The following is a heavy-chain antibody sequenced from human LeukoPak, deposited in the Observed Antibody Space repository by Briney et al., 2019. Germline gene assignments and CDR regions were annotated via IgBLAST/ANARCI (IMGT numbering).Heavy chain of an antibody. CDR3: ARGAYGDYYYGMDV. V-gene: IGHV3-21*01. Sequence: GGSLRLSCAASGFTFSSYNMNWVRQAPGKGREWVSSISSSSSYVYSADSVKGRFTISRDNSKNTLYLQMNSLRAEDTAVYYCARGAYGDYYYGMDVWGQGTTVTASS. CDR1: GFTFSSYN. D-gene: IGHD4-17*01. CDR2: ISSSSSYV. J-gene: IGHJ6*02.